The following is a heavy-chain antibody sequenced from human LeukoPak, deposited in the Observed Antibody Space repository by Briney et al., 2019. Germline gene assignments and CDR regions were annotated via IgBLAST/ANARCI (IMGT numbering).Heavy chain of an antibody. CDR3: AKDRRLPFDC. CDR2: ISYDGSNE. J-gene: IGHJ4*02. V-gene: IGHV3-30*18. Sequence: GGSLRLSCAASGFTFSSYDMHWVRQAPGKGLEWVAVISYDGSNEYFADSVKGRFTISRDNSKNTLYLQMNSLRPEDTALYYCAKDRRLPFDCWGQGTLVTVSS. CDR1: GFTFSSYD. D-gene: IGHD2-15*01.